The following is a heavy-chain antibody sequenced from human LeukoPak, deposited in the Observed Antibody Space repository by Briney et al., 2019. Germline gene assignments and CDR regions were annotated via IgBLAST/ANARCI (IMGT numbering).Heavy chain of an antibody. V-gene: IGHV4-59*01. J-gene: IGHJ4*02. Sequence: SETLSLTCTVSGDSISGYYWSWIRQPPGKGLEWIGYIYYSGSTNHNPSLKSRVAISVDTSKNQFSLKLSTVTAADTAVYFCAGRSRSGWYYDYWGQGTLVTVSS. CDR2: IYYSGST. CDR1: GDSISGYY. CDR3: AGRSRSGWYYDY. D-gene: IGHD6-19*01.